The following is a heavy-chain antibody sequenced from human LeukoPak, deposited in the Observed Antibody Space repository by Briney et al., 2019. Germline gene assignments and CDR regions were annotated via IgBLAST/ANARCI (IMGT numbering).Heavy chain of an antibody. J-gene: IGHJ4*02. V-gene: IGHV3-48*03. Sequence: GGSLRLSCAASGFTFSSYEMNWVRQAPGKGLEWVSYISSSGSTIYYADSVKGRFTVSRDNSKNTLSLQMNSLRAEDTAVYYCAKCMDILTGYLWSLDYWGQGTLVTVSS. CDR3: AKCMDILTGYLWSLDY. D-gene: IGHD3-9*01. CDR2: ISSSGSTI. CDR1: GFTFSSYE.